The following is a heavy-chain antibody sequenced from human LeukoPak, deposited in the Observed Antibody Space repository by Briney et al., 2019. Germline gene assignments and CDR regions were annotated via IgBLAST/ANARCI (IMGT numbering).Heavy chain of an antibody. Sequence: PSETLSLTCTVSGGSISSGSYYWSWIRQPAGKGLEWIGRIYTSGSTNYNPPLKSRVTISVDTSKNQYSLKLSSVTAADTAVYYCARHKTITYDALDIWGQGTMVTVPS. D-gene: IGHD3-10*01. V-gene: IGHV4-61*02. CDR3: ARHKTITYDALDI. CDR1: GGSISSGSYY. CDR2: IYTSGST. J-gene: IGHJ3*02.